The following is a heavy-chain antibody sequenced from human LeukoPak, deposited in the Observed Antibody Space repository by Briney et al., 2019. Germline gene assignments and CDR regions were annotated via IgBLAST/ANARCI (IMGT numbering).Heavy chain of an antibody. CDR1: GDFITAYY. J-gene: IGHJ4*02. D-gene: IGHD7-27*01. V-gene: IGHV4-59*01. CDR2: VYYTGST. CDR3: ASNTGTVFDY. Sequence: SETLSLTCTVSGDFITAYYWSWIRQPPGKGLEWIGYVYYTGSTEYNPSLRSRVTISLDLSKHQFSLNLTSVTAADTAVYHCASNTGTVFDYWGQGALVTVSS.